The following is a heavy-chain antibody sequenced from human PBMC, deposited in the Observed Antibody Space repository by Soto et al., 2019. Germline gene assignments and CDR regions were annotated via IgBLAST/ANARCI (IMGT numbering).Heavy chain of an antibody. Sequence: GGSLRLSCAASGFTFSSYGMHWVRQAPGKGLEWVAVIWYDGSIKSYGDSVKGRLTISRDNSRNRLYLQMNSLRAEDTAVYYCAANRGYNYYYGMDVWGQGTTVTVSS. D-gene: IGHD3-22*01. CDR3: AANRGYNYYYGMDV. V-gene: IGHV3-33*01. CDR1: GFTFSSYG. J-gene: IGHJ6*02. CDR2: IWYDGSIK.